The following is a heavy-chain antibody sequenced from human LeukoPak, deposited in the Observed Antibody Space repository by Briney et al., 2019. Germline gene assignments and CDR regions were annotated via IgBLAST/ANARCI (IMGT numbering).Heavy chain of an antibody. V-gene: IGHV1-2*02. D-gene: IGHD2-2*01. Sequence: GASVKVSCKASGYTFTGYYMHWVRQAPGQGLEWMGWINPNSGGTNYAQEFQGRVTMTRDTSISTAYMELSRLRSDDTAVYYCARVSVVPAGFDPWGQGTLVTVSS. CDR1: GYTFTGYY. CDR2: INPNSGGT. CDR3: ARVSVVPAGFDP. J-gene: IGHJ5*02.